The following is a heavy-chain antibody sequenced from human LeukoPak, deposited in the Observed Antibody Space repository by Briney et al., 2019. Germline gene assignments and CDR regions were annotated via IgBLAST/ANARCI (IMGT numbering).Heavy chain of an antibody. V-gene: IGHV4-59*01. CDR2: IYYSGST. CDR3: ASYSYGYFNY. J-gene: IGHJ4*02. CDR1: GGSISSYY. Sequence: SETLSLTCTVSGGSISSYYWSWIRQPPGKGLEWNGYIYYSGSTNYNPSLKSRVTISVDTSKNQFSLKLSSVTAADTAVYYCASYSYGYFNYWGQGTLVTVSS. D-gene: IGHD5-18*01.